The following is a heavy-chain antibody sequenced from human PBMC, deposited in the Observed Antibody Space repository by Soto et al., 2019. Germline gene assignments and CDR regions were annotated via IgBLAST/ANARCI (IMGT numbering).Heavy chain of an antibody. D-gene: IGHD3-22*01. CDR2: IIPIFGTA. CDR3: ARAKEATYYDSSGYYSDAFDI. CDR1: RGTFSSYA. J-gene: IGHJ3*02. Sequence: QVQLVQSGAEVQKPGSSVKVSCKASRGTFSSYAISWVRQAPGQGLEWMGGIIPIFGTANYAQKFQGRVTITADESTSTAYMELSSLRSEDTAVYYCARAKEATYYDSSGYYSDAFDIWGQGTMVTVSS. V-gene: IGHV1-69*01.